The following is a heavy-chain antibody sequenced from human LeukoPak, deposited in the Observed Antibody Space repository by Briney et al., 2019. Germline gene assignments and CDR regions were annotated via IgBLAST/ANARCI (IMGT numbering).Heavy chain of an antibody. D-gene: IGHD3-10*01. J-gene: IGHJ6*02. CDR3: AKDGVSMDA. CDR2: ISGSGDST. CDR1: GFTFNNYA. V-gene: IGHV3-23*01. Sequence: PGGSLRLSCAASGFTFNNYAINWVRQAPGKGLEWVSVISGSGDSTYYADSVKGRFINSRDNSKNTVSLTMNSLRAEDTAVYYCAKDGVSMDAWGQGTTVTVSS.